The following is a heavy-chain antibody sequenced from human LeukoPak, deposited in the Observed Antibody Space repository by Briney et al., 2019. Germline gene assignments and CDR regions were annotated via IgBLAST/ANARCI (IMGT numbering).Heavy chain of an antibody. Sequence: PGGSLRLSCAASGFTFSSYEMNWVRQAPGKGLEWVSHIRSSGRTVYYADSVRGRFTISRDNAKNSLYLQMNSLRVEDTAVYYCARVATMVRVPLDALDIWGQGTMVSVSS. CDR3: ARVATMVRVPLDALDI. V-gene: IGHV3-48*03. CDR1: GFTFSSYE. CDR2: IRSSGRTV. J-gene: IGHJ3*02. D-gene: IGHD3-10*01.